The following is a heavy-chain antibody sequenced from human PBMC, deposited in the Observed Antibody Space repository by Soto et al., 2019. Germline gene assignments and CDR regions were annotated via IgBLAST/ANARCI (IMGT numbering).Heavy chain of an antibody. CDR3: TKEHSNYPDNWFDP. CDR1: GFTFSNHA. CDR2: IDGGGTKT. D-gene: IGHD4-4*01. J-gene: IGHJ5*02. V-gene: IGHV3-23*01. Sequence: PGGSLRLSCAASGFTFSNHAMSWVRQAPGTGLEWVSAIDGGGTKTYYADSVKGRFTISRDNSMNTLYLQMDSLRAEDTAIYYCTKEHSNYPDNWFDPWGRGTRVTVSS.